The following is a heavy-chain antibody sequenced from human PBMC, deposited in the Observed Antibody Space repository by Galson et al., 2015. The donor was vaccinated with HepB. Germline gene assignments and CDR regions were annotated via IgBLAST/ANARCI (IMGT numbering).Heavy chain of an antibody. D-gene: IGHD2-2*01. J-gene: IGHJ5*02. Sequence: PALVKPPQTLTLTCTFSGFPLSTSGVGVGWIRQPPGKALEWLALIYWDDDKRYSPSLKSRLTITKDTSKNQVVLTMTNMDPVDTATYYCAHRPSGVHCSSTSCSTAQEFDPWGQGTLVTVSS. CDR2: IYWDDDK. CDR3: AHRPSGVHCSSTSCSTAQEFDP. V-gene: IGHV2-5*02. CDR1: GFPLSTSGVG.